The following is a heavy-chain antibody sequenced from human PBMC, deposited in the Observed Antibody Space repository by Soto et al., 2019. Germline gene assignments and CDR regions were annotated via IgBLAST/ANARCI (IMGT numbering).Heavy chain of an antibody. V-gene: IGHV1-46*01. Sequence: QVQLVQSGAEVKKPGASVKVSCKASGDTFTSKHMHWLRQAPGQGLEWMGIMNPYDGSTIYAQKFQGRLTMTRDTSTSTLYMELSSLGSEDTAMYYCARAKEIGQYYCDSWGQGTLVTVFS. J-gene: IGHJ4*02. CDR1: GDTFTSKH. CDR3: ARAKEIGQYYCDS. CDR2: MNPYDGST.